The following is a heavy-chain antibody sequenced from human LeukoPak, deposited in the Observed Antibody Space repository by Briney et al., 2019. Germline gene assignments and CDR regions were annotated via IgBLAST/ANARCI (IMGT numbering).Heavy chain of an antibody. J-gene: IGHJ4*02. Sequence: PSETLSLTCTVSGGSISSYYWSWIRQPPGKGLEWIGYIYYSGSTNYNPSLKSRVTISVDTSKNQFSLKLSSVTAADTAVYYCARESDVGAAAVPYFDYWGQGTLVTVSS. CDR1: GGSISSYY. V-gene: IGHV4-59*01. CDR3: ARESDVGAAAVPYFDY. D-gene: IGHD6-13*01. CDR2: IYYSGST.